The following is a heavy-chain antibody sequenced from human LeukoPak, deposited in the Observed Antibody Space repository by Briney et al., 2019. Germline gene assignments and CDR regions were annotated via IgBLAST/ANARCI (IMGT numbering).Heavy chain of an antibody. V-gene: IGHV1-18*01. J-gene: IGHJ4*02. CDR1: GYTFTSYG. CDR2: ISAYNGNT. Sequence: ASVKVSCEASGYTFTSYGISWVRQAPGQGLEWMGWISAYNGNTNYAQKLQGRVTMTTDTSTSTAYMELRSLRSDDTAVYYCARVSSWRYSSSWYHYWGQGTLVTVSS. D-gene: IGHD6-13*01. CDR3: ARVSSWRYSSSWYHY.